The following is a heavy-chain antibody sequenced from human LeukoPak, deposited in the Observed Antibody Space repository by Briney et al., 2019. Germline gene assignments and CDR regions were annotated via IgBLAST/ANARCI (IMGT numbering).Heavy chain of an antibody. CDR2: IKQEGNEE. V-gene: IGHV3-7*01. CDR1: GFTFRDDW. CDR3: ARDGGGPLD. D-gene: IGHD3-10*01. Sequence: GGSLRLSCAGSGFTFRDDWMSWVRQAPGKGLEWVANIKQEGNEENYLDSVKGRFTISRDNARNSLYLQMNRLRADDTAVYYCARDGGGPLDWGQGTLVTVSS. J-gene: IGHJ4*02.